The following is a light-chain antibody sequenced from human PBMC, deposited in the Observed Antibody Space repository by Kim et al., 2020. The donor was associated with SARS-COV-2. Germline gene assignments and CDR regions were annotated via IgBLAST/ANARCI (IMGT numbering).Light chain of an antibody. Sequence: AQGKTARITCGGNNIGSKSVHWYQQKPGQAPVLVIYYDSDRPSGIPERFSGSNSGNTATLTISRVEAGDEADYYCQVWDRSSDHWVFGGGTQLTVL. CDR3: QVWDRSSDHWV. V-gene: IGLV3-21*04. CDR2: YDS. CDR1: NIGSKS. J-gene: IGLJ3*02.